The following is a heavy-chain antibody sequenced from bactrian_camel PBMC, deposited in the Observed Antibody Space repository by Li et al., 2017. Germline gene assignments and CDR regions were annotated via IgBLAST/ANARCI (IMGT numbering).Heavy chain of an antibody. V-gene: IGHV3S1*01. Sequence: HVQLVESGGGSVQTGGSLRLSCTASDYTVRRYCMFWFRQNRAKEREAVAGIDINTRTTYYTDAMKGRFTISHDNAKNTVYLQMDSLKPEDTARYYCAARGGFPNSRTWHLQGRYDFWGQGTQVTVS. J-gene: IGHJ4*01. CDR2: IDINTRTT. D-gene: IGHD7*01. CDR1: DYTVRRYC. CDR3: AARGGFPNSRTWHLQGRYDF.